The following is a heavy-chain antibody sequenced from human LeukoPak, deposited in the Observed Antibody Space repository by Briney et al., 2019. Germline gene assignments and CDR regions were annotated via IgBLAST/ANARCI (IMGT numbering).Heavy chain of an antibody. CDR1: GGSIGSYY. V-gene: IGHV4-59*01. D-gene: IGHD6-6*01. CDR3: ASSYSSSWNTDY. J-gene: IGHJ4*02. Sequence: PSETLSLTCTVSGGSIGSYYWGWIRQPPGKGLEWIGYVYYTGVTKYNPSLESRVTLSVDTSKNQFSLNLTSVTAADTAVYYCASSYSSSWNTDYWGQGTLVTVSS. CDR2: VYYTGVT.